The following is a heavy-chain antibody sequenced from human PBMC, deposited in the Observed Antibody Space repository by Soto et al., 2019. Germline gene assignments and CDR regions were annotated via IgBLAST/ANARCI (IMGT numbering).Heavy chain of an antibody. CDR1: GYTFTSYG. CDR2: ISAYNGNT. V-gene: IGHV1-18*01. CDR3: ASGGDFWSGAINPHTDY. Sequence: GASVKVSCKASGYTFTSYGISWVRQAPGQGLEWMGWISAYNGNTNYAQKLQGRVTITTDTSTSTAYMELSSLRSEDTAVYYCASGGDFWSGAINPHTDYWGQGTLVTVSS. J-gene: IGHJ4*02. D-gene: IGHD3-3*01.